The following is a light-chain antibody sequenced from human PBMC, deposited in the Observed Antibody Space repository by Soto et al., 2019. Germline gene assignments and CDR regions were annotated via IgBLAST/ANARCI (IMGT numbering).Light chain of an antibody. V-gene: IGLV1-40*01. J-gene: IGLJ1*01. CDR3: QSYDSTLSARYV. CDR1: SSNIGADYD. CDR2: GNI. Sequence: QPVLTQPPSVSGAPGQRVTISCTGISSNIGADYDVHWYQQRPGTAPKLLIFGNINRPSGVPDRFSGSKSGTSASLAITGLQAEDEGDYYCQSYDSTLSARYVFGTGTKLTVL.